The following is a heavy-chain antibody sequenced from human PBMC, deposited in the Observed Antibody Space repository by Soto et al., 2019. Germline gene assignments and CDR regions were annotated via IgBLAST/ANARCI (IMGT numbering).Heavy chain of an antibody. CDR2: ISSNGGST. J-gene: IGHJ4*02. D-gene: IGHD1-7*01. V-gene: IGHV3-64D*06. CDR1: GFTFSSYA. Sequence: GGSLRLSCSASGFTFSSYAMHWVRQAPGKGLEYVSAISSNGGSTYYADSVKGRFTISRDNSKNTLYLQMSSLRAEDTAVYYCVKSVITGTTEYFDYWGQGTLVTVSS. CDR3: VKSVITGTTEYFDY.